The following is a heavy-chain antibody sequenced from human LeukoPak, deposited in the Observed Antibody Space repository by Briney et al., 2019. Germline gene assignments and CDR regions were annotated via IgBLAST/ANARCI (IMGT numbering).Heavy chain of an antibody. V-gene: IGHV4-59*01. CDR2: IYYSGST. CDR1: GGSISSYH. Sequence: SETLSLTCTVSGGSISSYHWSWIRQPPGKGLEWIGYIYYSGSTNYNPSLKSRVTISVDTSKNQFSLKLSSVTAADTAVYYCARLGPNTVFDYWGQGTLVTVSS. J-gene: IGHJ4*02. CDR3: ARLGPNTVFDY. D-gene: IGHD3-16*01.